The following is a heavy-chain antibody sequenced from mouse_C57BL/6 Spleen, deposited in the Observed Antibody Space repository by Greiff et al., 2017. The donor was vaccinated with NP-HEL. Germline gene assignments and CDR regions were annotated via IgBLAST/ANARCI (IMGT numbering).Heavy chain of an antibody. CDR1: GYAFSSFW. J-gene: IGHJ2*01. V-gene: IGHV1-82*01. CDR3: AKYGSSFFDY. D-gene: IGHD1-1*01. Sequence: QLKESGPELVKPGASVKISCKASGYAFSSFWMNWVKQRSGKGLEWIGRIYPGDGDTNYNGKFKGKVTLTADKSSSTAYMQLSSLTSEDSAVYFCAKYGSSFFDYWGQGTTLTVSS. CDR2: IYPGDGDT.